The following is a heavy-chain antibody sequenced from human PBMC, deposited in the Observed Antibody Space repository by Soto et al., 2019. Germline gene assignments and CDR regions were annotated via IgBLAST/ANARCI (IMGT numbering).Heavy chain of an antibody. CDR1: GGSFSGYY. D-gene: IGHD2-15*01. J-gene: IGHJ5*02. CDR3: ARGPHCSGGSCSILVSRWFDP. Sequence: QVQLQQWGAGLLKPSETLSLTCAVYGGSFSGYYWSWIRQPPGKGLEWIGEINHSGSTNYNPSLKSRVTISVDTSKNQFSLKLSSLTAADTAVYYCARGPHCSGGSCSILVSRWFDPWGQGTLVTVSS. V-gene: IGHV4-34*01. CDR2: INHSGST.